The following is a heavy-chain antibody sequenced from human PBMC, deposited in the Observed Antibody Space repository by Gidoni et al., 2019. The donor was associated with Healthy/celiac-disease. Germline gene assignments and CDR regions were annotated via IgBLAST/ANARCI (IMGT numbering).Heavy chain of an antibody. CDR2: ISGSGGST. J-gene: IGHJ6*02. V-gene: IGHV3-23*01. D-gene: IGHD3-9*01. CDR1: GFTFSSYA. CDR3: AKSLKYYDILTGYYYYYGMDV. Sequence: EVQLLESGGGLVQPGGSLRLSCAASGFTFSSYAMRWVRPAPGKGLEWVSAISGSGGSTYYADSVKGRFTISRDNSKNTLYLQMNSLRAEDTAVYYCAKSLKYYDILTGYYYYYGMDVWGQGTTVTVSS.